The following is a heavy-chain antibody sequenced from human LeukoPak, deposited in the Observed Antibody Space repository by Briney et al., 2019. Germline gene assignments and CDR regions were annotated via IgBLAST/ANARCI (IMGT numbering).Heavy chain of an antibody. V-gene: IGHV4-39*01. D-gene: IGHD3-3*01. Sequence: SETLSLTCTVSGGSISSSSYYWGWIRQPPGKGLEWIGSIYYSGSTYYNPSLKSRVTISVDTSKNQFSLKLSSVTAADTAVYYCARPKKTTIFGVALFDLWGRGTLVTVSS. CDR1: GGSISSSSYY. CDR3: ARPKKTTIFGVALFDL. CDR2: IYYSGST. J-gene: IGHJ2*01.